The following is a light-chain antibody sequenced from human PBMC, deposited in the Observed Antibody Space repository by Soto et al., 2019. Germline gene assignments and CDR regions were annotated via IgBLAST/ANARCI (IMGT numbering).Light chain of an antibody. Sequence: EIVMTQTPLSSPVTLGQAASISCRSSQGLVHSDGNHYVGWFQQRPGQPPRLLIYKVSDRFSGVPDRFSGSGAGTDFTLTISRVEAEDVGVYYCMQATQSSWTFGQGIKVDI. CDR1: QGLVHSDGNHY. J-gene: IGKJ1*01. V-gene: IGKV2-24*01. CDR2: KVS. CDR3: MQATQSSWT.